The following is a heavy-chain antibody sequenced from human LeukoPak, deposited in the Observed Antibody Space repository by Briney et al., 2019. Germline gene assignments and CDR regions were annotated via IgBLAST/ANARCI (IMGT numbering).Heavy chain of an antibody. J-gene: IGHJ6*04. CDR1: GFTFSSYA. CDR2: ISYDGSNK. D-gene: IGHD3-10*01. Sequence: PGRSLRLSCAASGFTFSSYAMHWVRQAPGKGLEWVAVISYDGSNKYYADSVKGRFTISRDNSKNTLYLQMNSLRAEDTAVYYCARDGPRVEGFRELASMDVWGKGTTVTVSS. CDR3: ARDGPRVEGFRELASMDV. V-gene: IGHV3-30*04.